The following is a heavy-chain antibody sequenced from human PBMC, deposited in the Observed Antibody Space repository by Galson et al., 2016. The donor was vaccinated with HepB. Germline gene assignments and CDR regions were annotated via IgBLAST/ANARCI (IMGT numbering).Heavy chain of an antibody. J-gene: IGHJ3*02. D-gene: IGHD2/OR15-2a*01. CDR1: GFTSSNHW. CDR3: TRGVSWAFDI. Sequence: SLRLSCAASGFTSSNHWMHWVRQAPGKGLVWVSYISNDGSSTTYADSVKGRFTISRDNAKNTMFLQMNSLRAEDTAVYYRTRGVSWAFDIWGQGTMVTVSS. V-gene: IGHV3-74*01. CDR2: ISNDGSST.